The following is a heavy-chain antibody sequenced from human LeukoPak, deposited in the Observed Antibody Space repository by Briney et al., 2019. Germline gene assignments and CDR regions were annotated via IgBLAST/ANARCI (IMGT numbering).Heavy chain of an antibody. CDR2: IYYSGST. Sequence: SETLSLTCTVSGGSISSGGYYWSWIRQHPGKGLEWIGYIYYSGSTYYNPSLKSRVTISVDTSKNQFSLKRSSVTAADTAVYYCARGLRRFGELPPVNWFDPWGQGTLVTVSS. J-gene: IGHJ5*02. V-gene: IGHV4-31*03. CDR1: GGSISSGGYY. CDR3: ARGLRRFGELPPVNWFDP. D-gene: IGHD3-10*01.